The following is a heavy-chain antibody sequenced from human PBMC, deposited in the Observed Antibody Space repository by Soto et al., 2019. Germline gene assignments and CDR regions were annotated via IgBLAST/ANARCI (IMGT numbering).Heavy chain of an antibody. CDR2: IYYSGST. CDR3: ARENYYGDHDY. D-gene: IGHD3-10*01. Sequence: SETLSLTCTVSGGSISSYYWSWIRQPPGKGLEWIGYIYYSGSTNYNPPLKSRVTISVDTSKNQFSLKLSSVTAADTAVYYCARENYYGDHDYWGQGTLVTVSS. V-gene: IGHV4-59*01. J-gene: IGHJ4*02. CDR1: GGSISSYY.